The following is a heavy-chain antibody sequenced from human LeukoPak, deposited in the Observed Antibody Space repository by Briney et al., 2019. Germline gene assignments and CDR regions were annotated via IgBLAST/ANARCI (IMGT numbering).Heavy chain of an antibody. V-gene: IGHV1-18*01. Sequence: ASVKVSCKASGYTFTTYGISWVRQAPGQGLEWMGWISAYNGNIYYAQKLQGRVTMTTDTSTTTAYMELSSLRSEDTAVYYCASGAAGTGVPYWGQGTLVTVSS. CDR3: ASGAAGTGVPY. CDR2: ISAYNGNI. CDR1: GYTFTTYG. D-gene: IGHD6-13*01. J-gene: IGHJ4*02.